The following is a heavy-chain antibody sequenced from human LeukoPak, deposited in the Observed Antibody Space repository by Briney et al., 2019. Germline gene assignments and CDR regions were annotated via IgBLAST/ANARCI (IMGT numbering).Heavy chain of an antibody. V-gene: IGHV4-59*04. CDR2: IYYSGST. J-gene: IGHJ5*02. CDR1: GGSISSYY. CDR3: ASAYSSSWYGLDP. D-gene: IGHD6-13*01. Sequence: SETLSLTCTVSGGSISSYYWSWIRQPPGKGLEWIGSIYYSGSTYYNPSLKSRVTISVDTSKNQFSLKLSSVTAADTAVYYCASAYSSSWYGLDPWGQGTLVTVSS.